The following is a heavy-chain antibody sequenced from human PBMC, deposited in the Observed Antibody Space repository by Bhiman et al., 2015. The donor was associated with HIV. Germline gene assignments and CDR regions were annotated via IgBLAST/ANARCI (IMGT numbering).Heavy chain of an antibody. Sequence: QVQLVESGGGLVKPGGSLRLSCAASGFTFTAYYMSWIRQAPGKGLEWVAVIWFDGSNKYYADSVKGRFTISRDNSKNTLYLQMNSLRAEDTAVYYCAKGHYVWGSYRSLDYWGQGTLVTVSS. CDR2: IWFDGSNK. D-gene: IGHD3-16*02. CDR1: GFTFTAYY. J-gene: IGHJ4*02. CDR3: AKGHYVWGSYRSLDY. V-gene: IGHV3-33*06.